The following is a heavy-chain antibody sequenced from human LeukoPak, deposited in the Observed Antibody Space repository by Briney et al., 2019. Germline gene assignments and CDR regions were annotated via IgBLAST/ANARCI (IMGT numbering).Heavy chain of an antibody. J-gene: IGHJ3*02. CDR3: AKEEYCSSTSCYAFDI. V-gene: IGHV1-2*02. Sequence: ASVKVSCKASGYTFTGYYMHWVRQAPGQGLEWMGWINPNSGGTNYAQKFQGRVTMTRDTSISTAYMELSRLRSDDTAVYYCAKEEYCSSTSCYAFDIWGQGTMVTVSS. D-gene: IGHD2-2*01. CDR1: GYTFTGYY. CDR2: INPNSGGT.